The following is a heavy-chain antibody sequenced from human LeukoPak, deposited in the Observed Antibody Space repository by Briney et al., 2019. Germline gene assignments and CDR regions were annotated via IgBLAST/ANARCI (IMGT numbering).Heavy chain of an antibody. CDR1: GGSFSGYY. CDR3: ARTKCISTTFGVVSNWFDP. Sequence: SSETLSLTCAVYGGSFSGYYWSWIRQPPGKGLEWIGEINHSGSTNYNPSLKSRVTISVDTSKNQFSLKLSSVTAADTAVYYCARTKCISTTFGVVSNWFDPWGQGTLVTVSS. CDR2: INHSGST. D-gene: IGHD3-3*01. V-gene: IGHV4-34*01. J-gene: IGHJ5*02.